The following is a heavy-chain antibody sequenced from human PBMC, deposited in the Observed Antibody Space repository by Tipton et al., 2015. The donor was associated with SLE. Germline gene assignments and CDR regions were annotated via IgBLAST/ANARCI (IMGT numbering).Heavy chain of an antibody. CDR3: ARHLPSFLGYFDY. D-gene: IGHD7-27*01. CDR1: GGSISSSSYY. J-gene: IGHJ4*02. V-gene: IGHV4-39*01. CDR2: IYYSGST. Sequence: LRLSCTVSGGSISSSSYYWGWIRQPPGKGLEWIGSIYYSGSTYYNPSLKSRVTISVDTSKNQFSLKLSSATAADTAVYYCARHLPSFLGYFDYWGQGTLVTVSS.